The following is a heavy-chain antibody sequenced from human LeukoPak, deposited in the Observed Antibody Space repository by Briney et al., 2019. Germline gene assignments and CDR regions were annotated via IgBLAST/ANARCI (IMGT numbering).Heavy chain of an antibody. CDR3: ARAPRDRSFDY. J-gene: IGHJ4*02. V-gene: IGHV3-21*01. CDR1: GFTFSSYS. Sequence: GGSLRLSCAASGFTFSSYSMSWVRQAPGKGLEWVSSISSSSSYIYYADSVKGRFTISRDNAKNSLYLQMNSLRAEDTAVYYCARAPRDRSFDYWGQGTLVTVSS. D-gene: IGHD3-10*01. CDR2: ISSSSSYI.